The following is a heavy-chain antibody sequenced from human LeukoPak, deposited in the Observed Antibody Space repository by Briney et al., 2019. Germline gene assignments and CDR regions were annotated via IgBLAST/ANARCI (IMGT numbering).Heavy chain of an antibody. CDR1: GGSFSGYY. Sequence: SETLSLTCAVYGGSFSGYYWSWIRQPPGKGLEWIGEINHSGSTNYNPSLKSRVTISVDTSKNQFSLKLNSVTAADTAVYYCARAPSSGWPHFDYWGQGTLVTVSS. V-gene: IGHV4-34*01. J-gene: IGHJ4*02. CDR3: ARAPSSGWPHFDY. CDR2: INHSGST. D-gene: IGHD6-19*01.